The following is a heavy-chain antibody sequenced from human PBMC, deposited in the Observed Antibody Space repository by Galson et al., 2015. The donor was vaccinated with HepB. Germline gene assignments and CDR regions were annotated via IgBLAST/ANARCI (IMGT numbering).Heavy chain of an antibody. V-gene: IGHV3-30*02. CDR3: AKDRGGRAAAGLYYFDY. J-gene: IGHJ4*02. D-gene: IGHD6-13*01. Sequence: SLRLSCAASGFTFSSYGMHWVRQAPGKGLEWVAFIRYDGSNKYYADSVKGRFTISRDNSKNTLYLQMNSLRAEDTAVYYCAKDRGGRAAAGLYYFDYWGQGTLVTVSS. CDR2: IRYDGSNK. CDR1: GFTFSSYG.